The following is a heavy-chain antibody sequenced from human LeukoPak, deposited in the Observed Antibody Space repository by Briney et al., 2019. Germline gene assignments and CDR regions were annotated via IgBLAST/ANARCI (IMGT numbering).Heavy chain of an antibody. CDR1: GYTFTSYY. J-gene: IGHJ6*03. CDR3: ATASGYYADYYMDV. V-gene: IGHV1-46*01. Sequence: ASVKVSCKASGYTFTSYYMHWVRQAPGQGLEWMGIINPSGGSTSYAQKFQGRVTMTRDTSISTAYMDLSRLRSDDTAVYYCATASGYYADYYMDVWGKGTTVTVSS. D-gene: IGHD3-22*01. CDR2: INPSGGST.